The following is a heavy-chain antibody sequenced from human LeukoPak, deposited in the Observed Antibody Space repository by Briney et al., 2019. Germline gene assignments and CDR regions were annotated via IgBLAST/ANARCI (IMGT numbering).Heavy chain of an antibody. D-gene: IGHD6-13*01. Sequence: GGSLRLFCAASGFTFGDYYMHWIRQARGMVLGWVCLISGYGGSAYYADSVKGRFTISRDNSKNSLYLQMNSLRTEDTALYYCAKDIMTYSSSWYYYYYGMDVWGQGTTVAVSS. CDR2: ISGYGGSA. V-gene: IGHV3-43*02. J-gene: IGHJ6*02. CDR3: AKDIMTYSSSWYYYYYGMDV. CDR1: GFTFGDYY.